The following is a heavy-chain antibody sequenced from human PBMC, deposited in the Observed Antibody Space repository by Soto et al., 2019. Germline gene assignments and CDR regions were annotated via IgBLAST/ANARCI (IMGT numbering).Heavy chain of an antibody. D-gene: IGHD3-22*01. CDR3: ARLVYDSSGYRPC. V-gene: IGHV4-39*01. J-gene: IGHJ4*02. CDR1: GGSISSGSYY. CDR2: IYYSGST. Sequence: SETLSLTCTVSGGSISSGSYYWGWIRQPPGKGLEWIGSIYYSGSTYYNPSLKSRVTISVDTSKNQFSLKLSSVTAADTAVYYCARLVYDSSGYRPCWGQGTLVTVS.